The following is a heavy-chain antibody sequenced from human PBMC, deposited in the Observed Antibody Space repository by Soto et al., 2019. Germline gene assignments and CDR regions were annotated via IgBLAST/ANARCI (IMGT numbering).Heavy chain of an antibody. CDR2: IIPIFGTA. CDR3: ARDAHTTFSGSYYGGDY. Sequence: SVKVSCKASGGTFSSYAISWVRQAPGQGLEWMGGIIPIFGTANYAQKFQGRVTITADESTSTAYMELSSLRSEDTAVYYCARDAHTTFSGSYYGGDYWGQGTLVTVSS. CDR1: GGTFSSYA. D-gene: IGHD1-26*01. J-gene: IGHJ4*02. V-gene: IGHV1-69*13.